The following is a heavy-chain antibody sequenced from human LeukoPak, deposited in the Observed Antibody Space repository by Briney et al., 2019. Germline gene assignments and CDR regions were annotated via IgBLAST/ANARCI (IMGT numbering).Heavy chain of an antibody. CDR3: ARDKRYFDWLSNYFDY. Sequence: KPSETLSLTCTVSGGSISSSSYYWGWIRQPPGKGLEWIGSIYYRGSTYYNPSLKSRVAISVDTSKNQFSLKLSSVTAADTAVYYCARDKRYFDWLSNYFDYWGQGTLVTVSS. J-gene: IGHJ4*02. V-gene: IGHV4-39*07. CDR2: IYYRGST. CDR1: GGSISSSSYY. D-gene: IGHD3-9*01.